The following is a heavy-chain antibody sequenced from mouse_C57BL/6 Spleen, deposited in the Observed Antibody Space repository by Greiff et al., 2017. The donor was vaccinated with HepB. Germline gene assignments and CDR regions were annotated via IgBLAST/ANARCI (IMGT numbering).Heavy chain of an antibody. J-gene: IGHJ4*01. V-gene: IGHV2-5*01. CDR1: GFSLTSYG. D-gene: IGHD1-1*01. CDR2: IWRGGST. Sequence: VKLVESGPGLVQPSQSLSITCTVSGFSLTSYGVHWVRQSPGKGLEWLGVIWRGGSTDYNAAFMSRLSITKDNSKSQVFFKMNSLQADDTAIYYCAKNLAYGYAMDYWGQGTSVTVSS. CDR3: AKNLAYGYAMDY.